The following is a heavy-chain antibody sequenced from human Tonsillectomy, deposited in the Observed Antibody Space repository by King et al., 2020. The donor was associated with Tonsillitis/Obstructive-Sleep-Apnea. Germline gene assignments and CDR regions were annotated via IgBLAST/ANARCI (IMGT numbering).Heavy chain of an antibody. CDR2: IHYSGCT. CDR1: GGSISSGRYY. J-gene: IGHJ4*02. V-gene: IGHV4-31*03. D-gene: IGHD3-22*01. CDR3: ARTSSGYSSQDT. Sequence: VQLQESGPGLVKPSQTLSLTCTVSGGSISSGRYYWSWIRQHPGKGLEWIGYIHYSGCTYYHPSLKSRVTISVDTSKNQFSLKLSSVTAADTAVYHCARTSSGYSSQDTWGQGTPVTVS.